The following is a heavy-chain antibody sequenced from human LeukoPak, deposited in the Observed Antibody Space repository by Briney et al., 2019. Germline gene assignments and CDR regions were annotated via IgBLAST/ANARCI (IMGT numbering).Heavy chain of an antibody. Sequence: ASVKVSCKASGYTFTGYYMHWARQAPGQGLEWMGWINPNSGGTNYAQKFQGRVTMTRDTSISTAYMELSRLRSDDTAVYYCARDPCYGSGSYCWLDPWGQGTLVTVSS. J-gene: IGHJ5*02. CDR2: INPNSGGT. CDR3: ARDPCYGSGSYCWLDP. V-gene: IGHV1-2*02. D-gene: IGHD3-10*01. CDR1: GYTFTGYY.